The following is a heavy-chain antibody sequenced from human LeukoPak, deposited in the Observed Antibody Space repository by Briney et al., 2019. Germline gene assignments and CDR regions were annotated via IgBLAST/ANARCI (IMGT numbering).Heavy chain of an antibody. CDR2: ISSSSSYI. J-gene: IGHJ3*02. Sequence: KPGGSLRLSCAASGFTFSSYSMNWVRQAPGKGLEWVSSISSSSSYIYYADSVKGRFTISRDNAKNSLYLQMNSLSAEDTAVYYCARDRGIAVAGTGAFDIWGQGTMVTVSS. CDR3: ARDRGIAVAGTGAFDI. CDR1: GFTFSSYS. V-gene: IGHV3-21*01. D-gene: IGHD6-19*01.